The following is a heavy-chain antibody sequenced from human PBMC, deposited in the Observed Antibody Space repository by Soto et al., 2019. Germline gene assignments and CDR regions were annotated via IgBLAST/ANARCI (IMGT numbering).Heavy chain of an antibody. D-gene: IGHD2-15*01. V-gene: IGHV4-30-4*01. CDR3: ARDDGGNGYYFDY. Sequence: QVQLQESGPGLMKPSQTLSLTCTVSGGSISSDDYYWSWIRQPPGKGLEWIGYIYYSRSTYYNPSLKSRVTISVDTSKNQFSLKLSSVTAADTAVYYCARDDGGNGYYFDYWGQGTLVTVSS. CDR2: IYYSRST. J-gene: IGHJ4*02. CDR1: GGSISSDDYY.